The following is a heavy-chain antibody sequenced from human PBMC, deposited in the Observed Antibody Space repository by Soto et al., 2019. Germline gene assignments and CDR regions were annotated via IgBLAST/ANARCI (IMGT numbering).Heavy chain of an antibody. D-gene: IGHD6-13*01. CDR1: GGSFSGYY. J-gene: IGHJ4*02. Sequence: QVQLQQWGAGLLKPSETPSLTCAVYGGSFSGYYWSWIRQPPGKGLEWIGEINHSGSTNYNPSLKSRVTISVDTSKNQFSLKLSSVTAADTAVYYCARGGQQQLVRVRGYFDYWGQGTLVTVSS. CDR3: ARGGQQQLVRVRGYFDY. CDR2: INHSGST. V-gene: IGHV4-34*01.